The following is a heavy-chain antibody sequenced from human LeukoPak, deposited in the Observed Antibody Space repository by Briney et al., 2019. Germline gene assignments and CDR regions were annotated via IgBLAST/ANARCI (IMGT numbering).Heavy chain of an antibody. D-gene: IGHD2-2*01. CDR3: AKRGDCSGTCTYDY. Sequence: SGGSLRLSCAASGFTFSNYAIHWVRQAPGKGLEWVSIVGGRGVKTYYADYVKGRFTISRDNSKNTVYLQMNSLRAEDTAVYYCAKRGDCSGTCTYDYWGQGTLVTVSS. CDR1: GFTFSNYA. V-gene: IGHV3-23*01. CDR2: VGGRGVKT. J-gene: IGHJ4*02.